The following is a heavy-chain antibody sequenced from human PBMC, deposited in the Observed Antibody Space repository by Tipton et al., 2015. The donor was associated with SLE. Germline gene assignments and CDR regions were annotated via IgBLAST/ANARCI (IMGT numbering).Heavy chain of an antibody. J-gene: IGHJ5*02. V-gene: IGHV4-59*11. Sequence: TLSLTCTVSGGSISSHYWSWIRQPPGKGLEWIGDIYYSGSTNYNPSLRSRVTISVDTSKNQFSLKLSSVTAADTAVYYCASGGYGSGSHYLGGWFDPWGRGTLVTVSS. D-gene: IGHD3-10*01. CDR1: GGSISSHY. CDR2: IYYSGST. CDR3: ASGGYGSGSHYLGGWFDP.